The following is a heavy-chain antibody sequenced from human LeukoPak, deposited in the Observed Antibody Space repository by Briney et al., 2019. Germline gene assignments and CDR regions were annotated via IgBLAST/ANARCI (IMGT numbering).Heavy chain of an antibody. CDR3: ARDYGDPWPGMDNVYYYYYYMDV. CDR1: GFTFSSYW. CDR2: IKQDGSEK. D-gene: IGHD4-17*01. J-gene: IGHJ6*03. Sequence: PGGSLRLSCAASGFTFSSYWMSWVRQAPGKGLEWVANIKQDGSEKYYVDSVKGRFTISRDNAKNSLYLQMNSLRAEDTAVYYCARDYGDPWPGMDNVYYYYYYMDVWGKGTTVTVSS. V-gene: IGHV3-7*01.